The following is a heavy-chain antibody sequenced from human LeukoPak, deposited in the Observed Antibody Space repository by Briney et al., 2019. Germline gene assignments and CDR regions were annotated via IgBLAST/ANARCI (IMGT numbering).Heavy chain of an antibody. J-gene: IGHJ3*02. D-gene: IGHD3-9*01. CDR3: ARAGGIRYFDWLPDAFDI. CDR2: IYHSGST. CDR1: GGSISSYY. V-gene: IGHV4-59*01. Sequence: SETLSLTCTVSGGSISSYYWSWIRQPPGKGLEWIGEIYHSGSTNYNPSLKSRVTISVDTSKNQFSLKLSSVTAADTAVYYCARAGGIRYFDWLPDAFDIWGQGTMVTVSS.